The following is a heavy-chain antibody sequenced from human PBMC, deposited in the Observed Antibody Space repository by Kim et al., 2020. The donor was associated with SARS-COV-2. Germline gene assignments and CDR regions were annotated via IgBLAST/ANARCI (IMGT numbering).Heavy chain of an antibody. CDR3: ARDRGYYDSSGYGDAFDI. J-gene: IGHJ3*02. CDR1: GFTFSSYA. CDR2: ISYDGSNK. D-gene: IGHD3-22*01. Sequence: GGSLRLSCAASGFTFSSYAMHWVRQAPGKGLEWVAVISYDGSNKYYADSVKGRFTISRDNSKNTLYLQMNSLRAEDTAVYYCARDRGYYDSSGYGDAFDIWCQGTMVTVSS. V-gene: IGHV3-30*04.